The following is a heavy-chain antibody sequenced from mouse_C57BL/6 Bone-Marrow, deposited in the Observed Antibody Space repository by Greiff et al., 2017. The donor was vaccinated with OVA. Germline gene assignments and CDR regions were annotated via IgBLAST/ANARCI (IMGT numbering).Heavy chain of an antibody. CDR1: GYTFTSYW. Sequence: VQLQQSGTELVKPGASVKLSCKASGYTFTSYWMHWVKQRPGQGLEWIGNINTSNGGTNYNEKFKGKATLTVDKSSSTAYMQLSSLTSEDSAIYYCARKGTIDWEYIDYWGQGTTLTVSS. J-gene: IGHJ2*01. CDR2: INTSNGGT. V-gene: IGHV1-53*01. D-gene: IGHD4-1*01. CDR3: ARKGTIDWEYIDY.